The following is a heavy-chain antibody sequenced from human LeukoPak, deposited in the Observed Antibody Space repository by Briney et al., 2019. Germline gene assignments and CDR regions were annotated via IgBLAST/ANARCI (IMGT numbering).Heavy chain of an antibody. CDR1: GGTFSSYA. V-gene: IGHV1-69*13. CDR3: ARGRVVVVAALYFAPFDP. Sequence: SVTVSCKASGGTFSSYAISWVRQAPGQGLEWMGGIIPIFGTANYAQKFQGRVTITADESTSTAYMELSSLRSEDTAVYYCARGRVVVVAALYFAPFDPWGQGTLVTVSS. CDR2: IIPIFGTA. D-gene: IGHD2-15*01. J-gene: IGHJ5*02.